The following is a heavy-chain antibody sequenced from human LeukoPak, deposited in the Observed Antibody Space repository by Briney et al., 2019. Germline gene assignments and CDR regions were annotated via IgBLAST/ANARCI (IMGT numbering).Heavy chain of an antibody. Sequence: PGGSLRLSCAASGFTFSSFGMTWVRQAPGKGLEWVSAISDNGGSIFYADSVKGRFTISRDNSKNTLYLQMNSLRAEDTAVYYCAKDRGALGLDAFDIWGQGTMVTVSS. D-gene: IGHD3-10*01. CDR1: GFTFSSFG. CDR3: AKDRGALGLDAFDI. V-gene: IGHV3-23*01. CDR2: ISDNGGSI. J-gene: IGHJ3*02.